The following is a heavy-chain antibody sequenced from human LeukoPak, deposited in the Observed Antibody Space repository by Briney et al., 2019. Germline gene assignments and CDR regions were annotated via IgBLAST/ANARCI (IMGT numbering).Heavy chain of an antibody. CDR2: IIPIFGTA. CDR1: GGTFSSYA. V-gene: IGHV1-69*06. D-gene: IGHD6-19*01. Sequence: GASVKVSCKASGGTFSSYAISWVRQAPGQGLEWMGGIIPIFGTANYAQKSQGRVTITADKSTSTAYMELSSLRSEGTAVYYCARAGRWLVTRWFDPWGQGTLVTVSS. CDR3: ARAGRWLVTRWFDP. J-gene: IGHJ5*02.